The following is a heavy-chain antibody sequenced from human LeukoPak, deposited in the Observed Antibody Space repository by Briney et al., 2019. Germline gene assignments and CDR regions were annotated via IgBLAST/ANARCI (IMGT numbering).Heavy chain of an antibody. D-gene: IGHD6-19*01. V-gene: IGHV1-2*02. Sequence: ASVTVSCRASGYTFTGYYMHWVRQAPGQGLEWMGWINPNNGGTYYAQKFQGRATMTRDTSISTAFMELSRLRSDDAAVYYCARQYNSGWFDSWGRGTRDPVSS. J-gene: IGHJ5*01. CDR2: INPNNGGT. CDR1: GYTFTGYY. CDR3: ARQYNSGWFDS.